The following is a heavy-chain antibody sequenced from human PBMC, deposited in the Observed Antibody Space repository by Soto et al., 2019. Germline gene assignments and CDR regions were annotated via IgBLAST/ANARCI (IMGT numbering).Heavy chain of an antibody. D-gene: IGHD3-22*01. Sequence: QVQLVESGGGVVQPGRSLRLSCAASGFTFSSYGMHWVRQAPGKGLEWVAVIWYDGSNKYYADSVKGRFTISRDNSKNTLYLQMNSLRAEDTAVYYCARSHDSSGYYFYYWGQGTLVTVSS. CDR1: GFTFSSYG. CDR2: IWYDGSNK. CDR3: ARSHDSSGYYFYY. V-gene: IGHV3-33*01. J-gene: IGHJ4*02.